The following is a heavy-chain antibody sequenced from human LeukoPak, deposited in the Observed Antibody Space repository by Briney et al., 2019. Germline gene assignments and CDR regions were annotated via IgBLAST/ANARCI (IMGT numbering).Heavy chain of an antibody. Sequence: PGRSLRLSCAASGFIFSNYGMHWVCQAPGKELEWVAVISYDGGNKYYADSVKGRFTVSRDNSKNTLYLQMNSLRAEDTAVYYCANEYGSGSSHFDYWGQGTLVTASS. J-gene: IGHJ4*02. CDR1: GFIFSNYG. V-gene: IGHV3-30*18. CDR2: ISYDGGNK. D-gene: IGHD3-10*01. CDR3: ANEYGSGSSHFDY.